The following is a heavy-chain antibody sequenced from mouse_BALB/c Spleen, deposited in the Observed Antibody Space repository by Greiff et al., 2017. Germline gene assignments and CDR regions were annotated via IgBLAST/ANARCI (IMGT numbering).Heavy chain of an antibody. V-gene: IGHV1-82*01. Sequence: VQRVESGPELVKPGASVKISCKASGYAFSSSWMNWVKQRPGQGLEWIGRIYPGDGDTNYNGKFKGKATLTADKSSSTAYMQLSSLTSVDSAVYFCARSLDGSSYNYYAMDYWGQGTSVTVSS. CDR1: GYAFSSSW. D-gene: IGHD1-1*01. CDR2: IYPGDGDT. J-gene: IGHJ4*01. CDR3: ARSLDGSSYNYYAMDY.